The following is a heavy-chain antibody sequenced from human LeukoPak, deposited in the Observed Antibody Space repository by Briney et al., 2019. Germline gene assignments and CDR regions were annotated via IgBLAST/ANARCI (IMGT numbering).Heavy chain of an antibody. Sequence: SVKVSCKASGGTFSSYAISWVRQAPGQGLEWMGGIIPIFGTANYAQKFQGRVTITADESTSTAYMELSSLRSEDTAVYYCARDDYGDYGVSNWGQGTLVTVSS. CDR3: ARDDYGDYGVSN. CDR2: IIPIFGTA. D-gene: IGHD4-17*01. J-gene: IGHJ4*02. CDR1: GGTFSSYA. V-gene: IGHV1-69*01.